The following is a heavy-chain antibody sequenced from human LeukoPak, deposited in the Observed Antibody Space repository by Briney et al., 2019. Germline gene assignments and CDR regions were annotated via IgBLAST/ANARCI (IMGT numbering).Heavy chain of an antibody. J-gene: IGHJ4*02. CDR3: ARHDGDFWSGYSVY. Sequence: SETLSLTCTVSGGSISSSSSYWGWIRQPPGKGLEWIGSIYYSGSTYYNPSLKSRVTISVDTSKNQFSLKLSSVTAADTAVYYCARHDGDFWSGYSVYWGQGTLVTVSS. CDR2: IYYSGST. V-gene: IGHV4-39*01. CDR1: GGSISSSSSY. D-gene: IGHD3-3*01.